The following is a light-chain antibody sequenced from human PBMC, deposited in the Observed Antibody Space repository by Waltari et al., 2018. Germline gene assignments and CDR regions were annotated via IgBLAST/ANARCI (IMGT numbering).Light chain of an antibody. J-gene: IGLJ2*01. CDR3: QALDSSRNAVI. CDR2: QDF. V-gene: IGLV3-1*01. Sequence: SYEQTQPPSVSVSPGQTATITCSGDNLEDKYVCWYQQRPGQSPLLVIFQDFKRPSGIPERFSGSNYGQTATLTISGTQAIDEADYYCQALDSSRNAVIFGGRTKLTVL. CDR1: NLEDKY.